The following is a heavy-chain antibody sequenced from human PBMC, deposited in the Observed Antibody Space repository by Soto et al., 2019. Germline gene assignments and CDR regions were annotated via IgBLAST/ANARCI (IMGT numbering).Heavy chain of an antibody. CDR3: ARDLLATGYYLWFDP. CDR2: IYYSGST. CDR1: GGSISSYY. D-gene: IGHD3-9*01. J-gene: IGHJ5*02. Sequence: SETLSLTCTVSGGSISSYYWSWIRQPPGKGLEWIGDIYYSGSTNYNPSLKSRVTISVDTSKNQFSLQLSSVTAADTAVYYCARDLLATGYYLWFDPWGQGTLVTVSS. V-gene: IGHV4-59*01.